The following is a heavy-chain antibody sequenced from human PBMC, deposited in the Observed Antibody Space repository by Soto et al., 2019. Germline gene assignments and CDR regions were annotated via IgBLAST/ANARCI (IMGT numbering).Heavy chain of an antibody. Sequence: ASVKVSCKVSGYTLTELSMHWVRQAPGKGLEWMGGFDPEDGEKVYAQKFQGRVTMTEDTSTDTAYMERSSLRSEDTAVYYSATGRVDAFDIWGQGTMVTVSS. J-gene: IGHJ3*02. V-gene: IGHV1-24*01. CDR3: ATGRVDAFDI. CDR2: FDPEDGEK. CDR1: GYTLTELS.